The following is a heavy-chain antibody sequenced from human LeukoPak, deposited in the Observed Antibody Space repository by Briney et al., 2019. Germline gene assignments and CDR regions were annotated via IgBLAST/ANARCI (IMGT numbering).Heavy chain of an antibody. J-gene: IGHJ4*02. CDR1: RGSISSYY. Sequence: SETLSLTCTVSRGSISSYYWSWIRQPPGKGLEWIGYIYYSERTNYNPSLKSRVTISADTSKNQISVRLTSVTAADTAVYYCAGTDGSGWPFDYWGQGTLVAVSS. D-gene: IGHD6-19*01. V-gene: IGHV4-59*08. CDR3: AGTDGSGWPFDY. CDR2: IYYSERT.